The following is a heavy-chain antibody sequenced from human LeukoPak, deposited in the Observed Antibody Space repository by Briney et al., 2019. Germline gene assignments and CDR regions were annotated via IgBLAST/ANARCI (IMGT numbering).Heavy chain of an antibody. CDR1: GGSISSSSYY. CDR3: ARDRMGAQYYYYMDV. D-gene: IGHD1-26*01. CDR2: IYYSGST. Sequence: SETLSLTCTVSGGSISSSSYYWGWIRQPPGKGLEWIGSIYYSGSTYYNPSLKSRVTISVDTSKNQFSLKLSSVTAADTAVYYCARDRMGAQYYYYMDVWGKGTTVTVSS. J-gene: IGHJ6*03. V-gene: IGHV4-39*07.